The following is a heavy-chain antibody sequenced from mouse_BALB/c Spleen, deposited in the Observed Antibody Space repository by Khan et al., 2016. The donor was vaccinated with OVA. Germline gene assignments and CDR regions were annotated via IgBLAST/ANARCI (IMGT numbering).Heavy chain of an antibody. CDR1: GYTFTEYT. D-gene: IGHD3-3*01. CDR3: ARDAGRY. CDR2: INPKNGVT. Sequence: EVELVESGPELVKPGASVKISCKTSGYTFTEYTLHWVKQSPGKSLEWIGVINPKNGVTSYNQKFKGKATLTVDKSSRTAYMEFRSLTSEDSAVYYCARDAGRYWGQGTSVTVSS. J-gene: IGHJ4*01. V-gene: IGHV1-18*01.